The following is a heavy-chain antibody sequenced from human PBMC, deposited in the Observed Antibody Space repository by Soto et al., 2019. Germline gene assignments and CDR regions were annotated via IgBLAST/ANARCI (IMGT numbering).Heavy chain of an antibody. J-gene: IGHJ3*02. V-gene: IGHV4-59*01. CDR3: ARIYGDFDDAFDI. Sequence: SETLPLTCTVSGGSIGSYYWSWIRQPPGKGLEWIGYIYYSGSTNYNPSLKSRVTISVDTSKNQFSLKLSSVTAADTAVYYCARIYGDFDDAFDIWGQGTMVTVSS. CDR1: GGSIGSYY. CDR2: IYYSGST. D-gene: IGHD4-17*01.